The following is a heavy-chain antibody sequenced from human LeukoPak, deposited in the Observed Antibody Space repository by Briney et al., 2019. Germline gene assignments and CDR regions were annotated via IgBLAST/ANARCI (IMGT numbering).Heavy chain of an antibody. D-gene: IGHD4-17*01. CDR3: ARVNYGDYSSLDY. J-gene: IGHJ4*02. Sequence: PGGSLRLSCAASGFTFGNYGMSWLRQAPGKGLEWVSSISSSSSYIYHADSVKGRFTISRENAKNSLYLQMNSLRAEDTAVYYCARVNYGDYSSLDYWGQGTLVTVSS. CDR1: GFTFGNYG. V-gene: IGHV3-21*01. CDR2: ISSSSSYI.